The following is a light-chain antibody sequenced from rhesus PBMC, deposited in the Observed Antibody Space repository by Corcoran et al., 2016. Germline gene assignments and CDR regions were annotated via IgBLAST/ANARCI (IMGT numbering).Light chain of an antibody. CDR1: QDINKE. CDR3: LQDNAAPYT. J-gene: IGKJ2*01. V-gene: IGKV1-94*01. Sequence: DIQMTQSPSSLSASVGDRVTVTCRASQDINKELSWYQQKPGKTPTLLMYTASSLQPGVAARFSGSGSGTDYTLTISSLQPEDVASYYCLQDNAAPYTFGQGTKVEIK. CDR2: TAS.